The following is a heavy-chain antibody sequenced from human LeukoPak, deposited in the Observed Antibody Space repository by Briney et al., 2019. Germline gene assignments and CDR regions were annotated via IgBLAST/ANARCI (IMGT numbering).Heavy chain of an antibody. J-gene: IGHJ6*03. CDR3: ARSQRIVVVPAAIVDYYYYMDV. D-gene: IGHD2-2*01. CDR2: IYTSGST. CDR1: GGSISSYY. V-gene: IGHV4-4*07. Sequence: PSETLFLTCTVSGGSISSYYWSWIRQPAGKGLEWIGRIYTSGSTNYNPSLKSRVTVSVDTSKNQFSLKLSSVTAADTAVYYCARSQRIVVVPAAIVDYYYYMDVWGKGTTVTVSS.